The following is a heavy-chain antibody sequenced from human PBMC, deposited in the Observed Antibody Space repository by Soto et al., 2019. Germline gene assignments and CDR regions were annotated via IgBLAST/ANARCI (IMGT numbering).Heavy chain of an antibody. Sequence: GGSLRLSCAASGFSFSTYDMHWVRQVSGKGLEWVSAIGSADDPYYLGSVKGRFTISRENAKNSLYLQMNSLRAGDTAVYYCARAYSGRLPRRADYYYAMDVWGLGTTVTVSS. CDR1: GFSFSTYD. D-gene: IGHD2-15*01. J-gene: IGHJ6*02. CDR2: IGSADDP. CDR3: ARAYSGRLPRRADYYYAMDV. V-gene: IGHV3-13*05.